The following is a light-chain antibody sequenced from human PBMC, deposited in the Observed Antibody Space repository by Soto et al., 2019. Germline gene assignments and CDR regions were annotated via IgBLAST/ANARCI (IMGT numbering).Light chain of an antibody. V-gene: IGKV3-11*01. CDR1: QSVDAY. CDR3: QQRSTWSPT. Sequence: EIVLTQSPATLSLSPGDRATLSCRASQSVDAYLAWYQQRPGQAPTLLMFDASNRATGTPTRFSGRGSGTDFTLTISSLEPEDFAVYYCQQRSTWSPTFGQGTKVEIK. J-gene: IGKJ1*01. CDR2: DAS.